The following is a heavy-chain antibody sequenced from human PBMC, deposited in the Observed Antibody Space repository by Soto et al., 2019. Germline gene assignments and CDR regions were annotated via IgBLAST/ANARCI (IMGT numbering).Heavy chain of an antibody. CDR2: INANSGST. Sequence: ASVKVSCQASGYTFTGYYMHWVRQAPGQGHEWMGWINANSGSTNYAQKLQGRVTMTRDTSTSTAYMERRSLRSDDTAVYYCARDTYDFWSGYWRGDYYYYGMDVWGQGTTVTVSS. V-gene: IGHV1-2*02. D-gene: IGHD3-3*01. CDR1: GYTFTGYY. J-gene: IGHJ6*02. CDR3: ARDTYDFWSGYWRGDYYYYGMDV.